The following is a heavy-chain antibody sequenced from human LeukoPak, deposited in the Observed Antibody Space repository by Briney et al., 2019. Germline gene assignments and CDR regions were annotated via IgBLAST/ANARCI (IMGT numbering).Heavy chain of an antibody. Sequence: SETLSLTCTVSGGSISSSSYYWGWIRQPPGKGLEWIGSIYYSGSTYYNPSLKSRVTISVDTSKNQFSLKLSSVTAADTAVYYCARQRGDYDSSGYYGWYFDLWGRGTLVTVSS. V-gene: IGHV4-39*01. J-gene: IGHJ2*01. D-gene: IGHD3-22*01. CDR3: ARQRGDYDSSGYYGWYFDL. CDR1: GGSISSSSYY. CDR2: IYYSGST.